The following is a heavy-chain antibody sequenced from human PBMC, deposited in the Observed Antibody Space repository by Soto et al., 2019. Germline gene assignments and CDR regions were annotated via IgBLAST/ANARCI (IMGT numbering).Heavy chain of an antibody. Sequence: QVHLVQSGAEVKKPGASVKVSCKASNETLTTYGISWVRQAPGQELEWMGWVSGYSGHSSSAQEFQDRDIMTTDTATSTAYMELRSLTSDDSAVYFCARDSSSSGYYSGMDVWCQGTTVTVSS. V-gene: IGHV1-18*01. J-gene: IGHJ6*02. CDR1: NETLTTYG. CDR3: ARDSSSSGYYSGMDV. CDR2: VSGYSGHS. D-gene: IGHD6-6*01.